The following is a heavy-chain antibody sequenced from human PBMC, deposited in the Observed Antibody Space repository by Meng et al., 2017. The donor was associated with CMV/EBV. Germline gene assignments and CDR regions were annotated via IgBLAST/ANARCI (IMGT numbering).Heavy chain of an antibody. CDR3: VRDHNWGPDY. V-gene: IGHV1-2*02. CDR1: GYRFSDHY. D-gene: IGHD1-1*01. J-gene: IGHJ4*02. CDR2: IYPNSGGT. Sequence: VQLGQPGAGVKSPGAPVNVSCQTAGYRFSDHYMHWVRQAPGQGLEWMGWIYPNSGGTHYAQKFQDRVTMTRDTSISTVYMELSRLTSDDTAVYYCVRDHNWGPDYWGQGTLVTVSS.